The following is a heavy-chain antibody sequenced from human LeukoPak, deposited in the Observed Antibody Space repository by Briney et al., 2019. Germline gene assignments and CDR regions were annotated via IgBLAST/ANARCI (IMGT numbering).Heavy chain of an antibody. CDR3: ARDLDYYATDQ. D-gene: IGHD3/OR15-3a*01. V-gene: IGHV3-53*01. Sequence: GGSLRLSCAASGFTVSSNYMSWVRQAPGKGLDWVSVIYSGGSTYYADSVKGRFTISRDNSKNTLYLQMNSLRAEDTAVYYCARDLDYYATDQWGQGTLVTVSS. CDR2: IYSGGST. J-gene: IGHJ5*02. CDR1: GFTVSSNY.